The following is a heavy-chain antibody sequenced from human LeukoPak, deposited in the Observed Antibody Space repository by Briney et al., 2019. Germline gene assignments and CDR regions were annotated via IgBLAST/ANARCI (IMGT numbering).Heavy chain of an antibody. V-gene: IGHV5-51*01. CDR3: ARPRDSGSSSLAVPIDY. CDR2: IYPGDSDT. Sequence: GESLKISCQGSGYSFTSYWIGWVRQMPGKGLEWMGIIYPGDSDTRYSPSFQGQVTISADKSISTAYLQWSSLKASDTAMYYCARPRDSGSSSLAVPIDYWGQGTLVTVSS. J-gene: IGHJ4*02. CDR1: GYSFTSYW. D-gene: IGHD1-26*01.